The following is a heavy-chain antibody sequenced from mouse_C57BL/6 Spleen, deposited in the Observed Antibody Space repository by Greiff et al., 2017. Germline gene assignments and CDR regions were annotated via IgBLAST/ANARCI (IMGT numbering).Heavy chain of an antibody. CDR2: IYWDDDK. J-gene: IGHJ3*01. Sequence: QVTLKASGPGILQSSQTLSLSCSFSGFSLSTSGMGVSRIRQPSGKGLDWLAHIYWDDDKCYNPSLKSRLTISKDTSRNQIYLKITSVDTADTAKYYCARDYYGSRFAYWGQGTLVTVSA. CDR1: GFSLSTSGMG. V-gene: IGHV8-12*01. CDR3: ARDYYGSRFAY. D-gene: IGHD1-1*01.